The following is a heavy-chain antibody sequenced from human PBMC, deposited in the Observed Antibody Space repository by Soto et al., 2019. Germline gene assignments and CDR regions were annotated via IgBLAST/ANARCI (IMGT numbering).Heavy chain of an antibody. J-gene: IGHJ3*02. D-gene: IGHD6-6*01. CDR2: IDPSDSYT. Sequence: GEPLKIPYNGSGCSITNYWISWVRQMPGKGLEWMGRIDPSDSYTNYSPSFQGHVTISADKSISTAYLQWSSLKASDTAMYYCASTFIAARGGDAFDIWGQGTMVTVSS. V-gene: IGHV5-10-1*01. CDR1: GCSITNYW. CDR3: ASTFIAARGGDAFDI.